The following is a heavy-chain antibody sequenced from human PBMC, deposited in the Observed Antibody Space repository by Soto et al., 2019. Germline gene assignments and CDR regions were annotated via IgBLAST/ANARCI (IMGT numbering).Heavy chain of an antibody. CDR2: VYNDGRT. J-gene: IGHJ4*02. CDR3: VRVDYICDECRRFFDY. Sequence: SETLSLTCAVSGYSVSYAYWWGWIRQSPGKGLEWIGNVYNDGRTSYNPSLNSRGTVSMDKSKNQFSLELRSVTPADTAVYYCVRVDYICDECRRFFDYWGRGSLVTVSS. V-gene: IGHV4-38-2*01. D-gene: IGHD3-10*01. CDR1: GYSVSYAYW.